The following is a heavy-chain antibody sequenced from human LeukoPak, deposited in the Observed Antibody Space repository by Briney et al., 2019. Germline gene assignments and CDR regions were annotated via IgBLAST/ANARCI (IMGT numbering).Heavy chain of an antibody. V-gene: IGHV1-2*02. J-gene: IGHJ4*02. CDR3: ARDYGGIAVAETFDY. Sequence: ASVKVSCKASGYTFTRYYMHWVRQAPGQGREWMGWINPNRGTTNYAQKFQGRVTMTRDTSISTAYMDLSRLRSDDTAVYYCARDYGGIAVAETFDYWGQGTLVTVSS. CDR1: GYTFTRYY. D-gene: IGHD6-19*01. CDR2: INPNRGTT.